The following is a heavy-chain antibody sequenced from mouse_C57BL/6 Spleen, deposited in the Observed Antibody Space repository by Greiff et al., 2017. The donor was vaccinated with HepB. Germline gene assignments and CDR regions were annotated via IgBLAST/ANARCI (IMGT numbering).Heavy chain of an antibody. V-gene: IGHV1-20*01. CDR2: INPYNGDT. J-gene: IGHJ1*03. CDR1: GYSFTGYF. CDR3: ARGVGHWYFDV. Sequence: EVKLVESGPELVKPGDSVKISCKASGYSFTGYFMNWVMQSHGKSLEWIGRINPYNGDTFYNQKFKGKATLTVDKSSSTAHMELRSLTSEDSAVYYCARGVGHWYFDVWGTGTTVTVSS. D-gene: IGHD3-3*01.